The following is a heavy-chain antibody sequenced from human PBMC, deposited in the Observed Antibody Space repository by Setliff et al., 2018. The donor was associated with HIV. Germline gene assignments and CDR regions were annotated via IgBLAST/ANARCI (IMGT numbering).Heavy chain of an antibody. V-gene: IGHV4-59*12. CDR1: SDSIRFYY. J-gene: IGHJ4*02. CDR3: ARGGGSPSYGDYDY. Sequence: KPSETLSLTCTVSSDSIRFYYWTWIRQPPGKGLEWIGNVYYTGSTNYNPSLKSRVTISVDRSKNQFSLKLTSVTAADTAVYYCARGGGSPSYGDYDYWGQGTLVTVSS. D-gene: IGHD4-17*01. CDR2: VYYTGST.